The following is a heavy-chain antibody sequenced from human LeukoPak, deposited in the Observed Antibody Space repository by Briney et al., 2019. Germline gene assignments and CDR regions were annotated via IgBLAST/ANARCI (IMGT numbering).Heavy chain of an antibody. CDR1: GDSISSGNF. V-gene: IGHV4-38-2*02. CDR3: ARERGYYDSSGYGSYSDY. CDR2: IDHRGNT. J-gene: IGHJ4*01. D-gene: IGHD3-22*01. Sequence: SETLSLTCIVSGDSISSGNFWGWIRQPPGKGLDYIGIIDHRGNTYYNPSLKSRLTILLDTSRNQFSLRLSSVTAADTAVYYCARERGYYDSSGYGSYSDYWGHGTLVTVSS.